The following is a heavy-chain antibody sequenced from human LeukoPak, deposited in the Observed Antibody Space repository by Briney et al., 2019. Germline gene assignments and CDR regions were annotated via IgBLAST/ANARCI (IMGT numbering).Heavy chain of an antibody. CDR3: ARLGATFDY. CDR2: ISSSSSTI. J-gene: IGHJ4*02. Sequence: PGGSLRLSCAASGFTFSSYSMNWVRQAPGKGLEWVSYISSSSSTIYYADSVKGRFTISRDNAKNSLYLQMNSLRAEDTAVYYCARLGATFDYWGQGTLVTVSS. CDR1: GFTFSSYS. D-gene: IGHD1-26*01. V-gene: IGHV3-48*04.